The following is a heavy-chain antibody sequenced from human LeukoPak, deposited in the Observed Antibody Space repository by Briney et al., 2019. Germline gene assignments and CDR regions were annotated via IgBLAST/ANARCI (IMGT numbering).Heavy chain of an antibody. CDR2: ISAYNGYT. D-gene: IGHD6-13*01. V-gene: IGHV1-18*01. J-gene: IGHJ5*02. CDR1: GYTFSIYG. CDR3: ARGDFGRQQLVSNWFDP. Sequence: GASVKVSCKASGYTFSIYGITWVRQAPGQGLEWMGWISAYNGYTNYAQKFQGRVTITRDTSASTAYMELSSLRSEDTAVYYCARGDFGRQQLVSNWFDPGGQEPLVP.